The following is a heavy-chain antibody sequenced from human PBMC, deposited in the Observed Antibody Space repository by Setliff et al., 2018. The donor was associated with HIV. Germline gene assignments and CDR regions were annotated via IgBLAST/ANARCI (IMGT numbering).Heavy chain of an antibody. CDR3: ASSSGWYGAAQFDP. Sequence: SETLSLTCAVSGDSIGTYSWHWLRQPPGKGLEWIGYIYTSGSTNYSPYLKNRVTISLDTSKNQFSLKLSSLTAADTAVYYCASSSGWYGAAQFDPWGQGTRVTVSS. CDR2: IYTSGST. V-gene: IGHV4-4*09. J-gene: IGHJ5*02. CDR1: GDSIGTYS. D-gene: IGHD6-19*01.